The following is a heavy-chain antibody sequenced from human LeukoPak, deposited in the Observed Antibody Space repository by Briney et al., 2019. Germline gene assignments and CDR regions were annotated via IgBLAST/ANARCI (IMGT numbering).Heavy chain of an antibody. D-gene: IGHD6-19*01. CDR3: ARAGYSSGWYGSVSGLYFDY. CDR1: GGTFSSYA. V-gene: IGHV1-69*13. CDR2: IILIFGTA. Sequence: GASVKVSCKASGGTFSSYAISWVRQAPGQGLEWMGGIILIFGTANYAQKFQGRVTITADESTSTAYMELSSLRSEDTAVYYCARAGYSSGWYGSVSGLYFDYWGQGTLVTVSS. J-gene: IGHJ4*02.